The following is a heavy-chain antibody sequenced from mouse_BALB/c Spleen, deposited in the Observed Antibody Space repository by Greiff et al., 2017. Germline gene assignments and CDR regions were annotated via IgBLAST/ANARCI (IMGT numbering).Heavy chain of an antibody. V-gene: IGHV2-9*02. CDR3: ARDQLGLRYYAMDY. D-gene: IGHD3-1*01. Sequence: VQLQESGPGLVAPSQSLSITCTVSGFSLTSYGVHWVRQPPGKGLEWLGVIWAGGSTNYNSALMSRLSISKDNSKSQVFLKMNSLQTDDTAMYYCARDQLGLRYYAMDYWGQGTSVTVSS. CDR2: IWAGGST. J-gene: IGHJ4*01. CDR1: GFSLTSYG.